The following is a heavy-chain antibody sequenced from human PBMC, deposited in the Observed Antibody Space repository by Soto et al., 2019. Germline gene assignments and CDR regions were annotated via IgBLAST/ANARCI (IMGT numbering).Heavy chain of an antibody. CDR1: GFTFSKFW. J-gene: IGHJ5*02. D-gene: IGHD2-2*02. CDR3: ARLLLYSVSGRGWFDP. CDR2: IKHDGSQK. V-gene: IGHV3-7*03. Sequence: DVQLVESGGGLVQPGGSLRLACTASGFTFSKFWMSCVRQAPGKGLEGVANIKHDGSQKYYVDSVKGRFTISRDNAKNSLYLQMNSLRVDDTAVYYCARLLLYSVSGRGWFDPWGQGTLVTVSS.